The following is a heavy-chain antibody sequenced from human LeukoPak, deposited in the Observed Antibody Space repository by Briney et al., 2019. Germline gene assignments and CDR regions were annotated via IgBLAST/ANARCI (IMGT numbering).Heavy chain of an antibody. CDR1: GYTFTSYA. D-gene: IGHD6-19*01. V-gene: IGHV1-3*01. J-gene: IGHJ4*02. Sequence: ASVKVSCKASGYTFTSYAMHWVRQAPGQRLEWMGWINAGNGNTKYLQKFQGRVTITRDTSASTAYMELSSLRSEDTAVYYCARGQQWLPYYFDYWGQGTLVTVSS. CDR2: INAGNGNT. CDR3: ARGQQWLPYYFDY.